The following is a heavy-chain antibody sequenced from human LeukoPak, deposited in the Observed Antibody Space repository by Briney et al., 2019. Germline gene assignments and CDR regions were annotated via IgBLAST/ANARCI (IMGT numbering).Heavy chain of an antibody. CDR2: IYYSGST. CDR1: GGSISSYY. Sequence: PSETLSLTRTVSGGSISSYYWSWIRQPPGKGLEWIGYIYYSGSTNYNPSLKSRVTISVDTSKNQFSLKLSSVTAADTAVYYCARDSVAAPPGDPSHYFDYWGQGTLVTVSS. V-gene: IGHV4-59*01. D-gene: IGHD6-19*01. CDR3: ARDSVAAPPGDPSHYFDY. J-gene: IGHJ4*02.